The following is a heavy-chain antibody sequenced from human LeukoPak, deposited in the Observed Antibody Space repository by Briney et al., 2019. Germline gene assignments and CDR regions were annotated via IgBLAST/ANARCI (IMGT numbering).Heavy chain of an antibody. CDR2: ISSSGTTM. Sequence: GGSLRLSCAASGFIFDTYSMQWIRQAPGKGLEWVSYISSSGTTMYYADSVKGRFIISRDNAKNSLFLQMNSLRAEDTAVYYCARGDYDKYGMDVWGQGTTVTVSS. V-gene: IGHV3-48*04. CDR1: GFIFDTYS. J-gene: IGHJ6*02. CDR3: ARGDYDKYGMDV.